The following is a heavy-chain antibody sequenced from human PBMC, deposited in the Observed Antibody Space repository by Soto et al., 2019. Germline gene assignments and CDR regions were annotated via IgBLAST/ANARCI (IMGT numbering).Heavy chain of an antibody. CDR1: GPSITRADYY. CDR2: IYYSGST. D-gene: IGHD2-8*02. CDR3: GRDVYCSRATCSNRVAS. V-gene: IGHV4-30-4*01. J-gene: IGHJ4*02. Sequence: TLPLTYTVSGPSITRADYYWSLIRQPPGKGLEWIGYIYYSGSTYYNPSLKSRAAISADMSKNQFSLRLSSATAADTAVYYCGRDVYCSRATCSNRVASWRQGTL.